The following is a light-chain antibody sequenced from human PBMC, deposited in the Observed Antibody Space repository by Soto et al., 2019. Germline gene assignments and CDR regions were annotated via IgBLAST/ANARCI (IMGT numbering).Light chain of an antibody. Sequence: QAVVTQEPSLTVSPGGTVTLTCASSTGAVTSGSFPNWFQQKPGQAPRSLIFSTGNRHSWTPARFTGFLLGGKAALTLSDVRPEDEADYYCLLHYRGGYVFGNGTKVTVL. V-gene: IGLV7-43*01. CDR2: STG. J-gene: IGLJ1*01. CDR1: TGAVTSGSF. CDR3: LLHYRGGYV.